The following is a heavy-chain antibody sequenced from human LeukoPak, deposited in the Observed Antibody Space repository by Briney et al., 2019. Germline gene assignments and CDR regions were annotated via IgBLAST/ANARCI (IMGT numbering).Heavy chain of an antibody. D-gene: IGHD3-3*01. J-gene: IGHJ6*03. CDR2: IYPGDSDT. V-gene: IGHV5-51*01. CDR1: GYSFTSYW. Sequence: GESLKISCKGSGYSFTSYWIGWVRQMPGKGLEWMGIIYPGDSDTRYSPSFQGQVTISADKSISTAYLQWSSPKASDTAMYYCARRVSTLDYDFWSGSMDVWGKGTTVTVSS. CDR3: ARRVSTLDYDFWSGSMDV.